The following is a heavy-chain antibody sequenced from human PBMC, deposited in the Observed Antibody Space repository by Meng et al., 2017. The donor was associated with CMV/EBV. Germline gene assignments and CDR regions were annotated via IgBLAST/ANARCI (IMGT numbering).Heavy chain of an antibody. J-gene: IGHJ4*02. V-gene: IGHV3-30-3*01. CDR2: ISYDGSNK. D-gene: IGHD3-22*01. CDR1: GFTFSSYA. CDR3: ARDSGRPLTYYYDSSGYYTFDY. Sequence: GESLKISCAASGFTFSSYAIHWVRQAPGKVLEWVAVISYDGSNKYYADSVKGRFTISRDNSKNTLYLQMNSLRAEDTAVYYCARDSGRPLTYYYDSSGYYTFDYWGQGTLVTVSS.